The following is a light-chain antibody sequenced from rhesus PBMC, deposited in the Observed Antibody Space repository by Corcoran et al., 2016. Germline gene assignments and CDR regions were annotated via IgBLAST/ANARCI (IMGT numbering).Light chain of an antibody. CDR1: QSLLHSNGYTY. CDR2: EVS. V-gene: IGKV2-78*01. J-gene: IGKJ2*01. CDR3: EQTLQTPYG. Sequence: DIVMTQTPLSLSVTPGEPASISCRSSQSLLHSNGYTYLHWYLQKPVQSPQLFIYEVSNRASGVPDRLSGRGSGTDFTLRISRVEAEDIGVYYCEQTLQTPYGFGQGTKVEIK.